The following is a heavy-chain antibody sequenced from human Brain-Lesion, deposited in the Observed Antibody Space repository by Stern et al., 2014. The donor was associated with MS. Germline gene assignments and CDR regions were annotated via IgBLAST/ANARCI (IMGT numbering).Heavy chain of an antibody. J-gene: IGHJ4*02. D-gene: IGHD1-26*01. Sequence: VQLVESGAEVKQPGASVKVSCKVSGYTLTELPMHWVRQAIRKGLEWMGGFDPEDGETIYAQKFQGRVTMTEDTSTDTAYMELSSLRSEDTAVYYCATLSPGAGGNYYRHFDYWGQGTLVTVSS. V-gene: IGHV1-24*01. CDR1: GYTLTELP. CDR3: ATLSPGAGGNYYRHFDY. CDR2: FDPEDGET.